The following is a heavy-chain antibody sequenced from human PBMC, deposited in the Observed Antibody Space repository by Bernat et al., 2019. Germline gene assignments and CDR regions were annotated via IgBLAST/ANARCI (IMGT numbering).Heavy chain of an antibody. D-gene: IGHD2-2*01. Sequence: EVQLLESGGGLVQPGGSLRLSCAASGFTFSSYAMSWVRQAPGKGLEWVSAISGSGGSTYYADSVKGRFTISRDNSKNTLYLQMNSLRAEDTAVYYCAREPGYCSSTSCYYAFDIWGQGTMVTVSS. J-gene: IGHJ3*02. CDR3: AREPGYCSSTSCYYAFDI. CDR2: ISGSGGST. V-gene: IGHV3-23*01. CDR1: GFTFSSYA.